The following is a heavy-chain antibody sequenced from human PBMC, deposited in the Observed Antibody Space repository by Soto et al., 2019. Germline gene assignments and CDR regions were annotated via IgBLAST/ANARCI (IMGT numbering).Heavy chain of an antibody. CDR2: IYYSGIT. CDR3: AGGYYTSWYGFDR. V-gene: IGHV4-61*08. J-gene: IGHJ2*01. D-gene: IGHD6-13*01. Sequence: QVQLQESGPGLVKPSETLSLTCTVSVSGGSVSTVVHYWSWIRQPPGKGLEWIGYIYYSGITNYNPSLKSQVTIPVDASKNQFSLELNSVTAAATAVYYCAGGYYTSWYGFDRWGRGTQVTVSS. CDR1: GGSVSTVVHY.